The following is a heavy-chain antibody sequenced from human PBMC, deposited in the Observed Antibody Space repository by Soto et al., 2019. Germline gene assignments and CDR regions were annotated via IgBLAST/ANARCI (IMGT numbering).Heavy chain of an antibody. J-gene: IGHJ4*02. D-gene: IGHD2-15*01. Sequence: GGSLRLSCAASGFTFSSYGMHWVRQAPGKGLEWVAVIWYDGSNKYYANSVKGRFTISRDNSKNTLYLQMNSLRAEDTAVYYCARDRCHGGSRYSDPFDYWGQGTLVTVSS. CDR2: IWYDGSNK. CDR3: ARDRCHGGSRYSDPFDY. CDR1: GFTFSSYG. V-gene: IGHV3-33*01.